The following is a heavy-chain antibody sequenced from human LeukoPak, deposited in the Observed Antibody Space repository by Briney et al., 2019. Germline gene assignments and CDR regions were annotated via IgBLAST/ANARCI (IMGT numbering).Heavy chain of an antibody. CDR1: GGSISSGGYY. CDR3: ARDPTLRFLEWLPKEDAFDI. D-gene: IGHD3-3*01. J-gene: IGHJ3*02. V-gene: IGHV4-30-2*01. CDR2: IYHSGST. Sequence: ASETLSLTCTVSGGSISSGGYYWSWIRQPPGKGLEWIGYIYHSGSTYYNPSLKSRVTISVDRSKNQFSLKLSSVTAADTAVYYCARDPTLRFLEWLPKEDAFDIWGQGTMVTVSS.